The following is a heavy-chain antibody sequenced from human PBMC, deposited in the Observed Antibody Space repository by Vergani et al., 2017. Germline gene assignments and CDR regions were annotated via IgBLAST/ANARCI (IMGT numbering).Heavy chain of an antibody. CDR3: ARDHLEYHNNNWFDH. Sequence: QVQLQESGPGLVKPSQTLSLTCTVSGGSISSVSYYWSWIRQPAGKGLEWIGRIYMSGSTNYSPSLKSRVTMSVDTSKNQFSLKLSSVTAADTAVYYCARDHLEYHNNNWFDHWGQGTLVTVSS. CDR1: GGSISSVSYY. V-gene: IGHV4-61*02. D-gene: IGHD3-3*01. CDR2: IYMSGST. J-gene: IGHJ5*02.